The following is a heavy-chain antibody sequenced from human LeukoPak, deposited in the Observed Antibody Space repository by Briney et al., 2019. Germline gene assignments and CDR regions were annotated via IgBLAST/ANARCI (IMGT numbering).Heavy chain of an antibody. CDR3: AREELGVVFFDY. D-gene: IGHD3-3*01. CDR2: ISPYNGNT. V-gene: IGHV1-18*01. Sequence: ASVKVSCKTSGYTFISYAISWVRQAPGQGLEWLGWISPYNGNTNYAQTLQGRVTVTADTSTRTTYMELRSLRSDDTAVYYCAREELGVVFFDYWGQGTLVTVSS. CDR1: GYTFISYA. J-gene: IGHJ4*02.